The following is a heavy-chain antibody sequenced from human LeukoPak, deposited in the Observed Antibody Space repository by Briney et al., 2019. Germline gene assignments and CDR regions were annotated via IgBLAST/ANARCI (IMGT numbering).Heavy chain of an antibody. V-gene: IGHV3-48*03. J-gene: IGHJ5*02. CDR1: GFTFSSYE. CDR3: ARGYAVPAAITWLDL. Sequence: GGSLRLSCAASGFTFSSYEMNWVRQAPGKGLEWVSYISSSGSTIYYADSVKGRFTISRDNAKNSLYLQMNSLRAEDTAVYYCARGYAVPAAITWLDLWGQGTLVTVSS. CDR2: ISSSGSTI. D-gene: IGHD2-2*01.